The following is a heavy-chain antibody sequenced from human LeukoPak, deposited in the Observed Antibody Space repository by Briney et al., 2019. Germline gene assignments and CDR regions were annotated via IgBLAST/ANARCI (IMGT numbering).Heavy chain of an antibody. CDR2: IIPILGIA. CDR3: AKDHRSHTIFGVVSSPKTNWFDP. Sequence: ASVKVSCKASGGTFSSYAISWVRQAPGQGLEWMGRIIPILGIANYAQKFQGRVTITTDESTSTAYMELSSLRSEDTAVYYCAKDHRSHTIFGVVSSPKTNWFDPWGQGTLVTVSS. J-gene: IGHJ5*02. CDR1: GGTFSSYA. V-gene: IGHV1-69*04. D-gene: IGHD3-3*01.